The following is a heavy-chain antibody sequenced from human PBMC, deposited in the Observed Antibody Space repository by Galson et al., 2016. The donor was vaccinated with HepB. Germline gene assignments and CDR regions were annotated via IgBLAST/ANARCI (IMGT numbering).Heavy chain of an antibody. CDR3: ALGQGFLADS. V-gene: IGHV3-7*05. CDR2: IKQDGSAK. Sequence: SLRLSCAASGFTFSSYWMNWVRQAPGKGLEWVAIIKQDGSAKYYVDSLKGRFTISRDNVKNSLYLQMSSLRPEDTAVYYCALGQGFLADSWGQGTLVTVSS. J-gene: IGHJ4*02. CDR1: GFTFSSYW.